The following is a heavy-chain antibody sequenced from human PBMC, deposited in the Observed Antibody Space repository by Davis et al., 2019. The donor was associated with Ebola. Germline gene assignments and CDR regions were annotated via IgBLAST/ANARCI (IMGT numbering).Heavy chain of an antibody. CDR3: AHRQGYYPRNYFDY. Sequence: SGPTLVKPTQTLTLTCTFSGLSLSTSGVGVGWIRQPPGKALEWLALIYWDDDKRYSPSLKSRLTITKDTSKNQVVLTMTNMDPVDTATYYCAHRQGYYPRNYFDYWGQGTLVTVSS. CDR1: GLSLSTSGVG. CDR2: IYWDDDK. J-gene: IGHJ4*02. D-gene: IGHD3-10*01. V-gene: IGHV2-5*02.